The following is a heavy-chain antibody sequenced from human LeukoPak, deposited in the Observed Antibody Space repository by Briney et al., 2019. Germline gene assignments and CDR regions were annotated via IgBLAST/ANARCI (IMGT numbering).Heavy chain of an antibody. CDR3: AKPSPLAWFDP. D-gene: IGHD1-14*01. V-gene: IGHV3-15*01. J-gene: IGHJ5*02. CDR2: IKSKTDGGTT. Sequence: PGGSLRLSCAASGFTFSNAWMSWVRQAPGKGLEWVGRIKSKTDGGTTDYAAPVKGRFTISRDDSKNTLYLQMNSLRAEDTAVYCCAKPSPLAWFDPWGQGTLVTVSS. CDR1: GFTFSNAW.